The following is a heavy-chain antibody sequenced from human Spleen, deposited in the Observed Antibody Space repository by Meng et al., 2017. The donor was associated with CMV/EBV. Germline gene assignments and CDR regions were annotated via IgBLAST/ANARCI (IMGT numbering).Heavy chain of an antibody. V-gene: IGHV3-30*02. J-gene: IGHJ6*02. CDR1: GFTFNNYC. Sequence: GESLKISWAASGFTFNNYCMHWDRQAPGKGLEWMAFIRYDGSVKNYADSRFTISRDNSKNTLYLQMNSLRPEDKAVYYCAKDPRITIIGTVHYAMDVWGQGTTVTVSS. D-gene: IGHD3-3*01. CDR2: IRYDGSVK. CDR3: AKDPRITIIGTVHYAMDV.